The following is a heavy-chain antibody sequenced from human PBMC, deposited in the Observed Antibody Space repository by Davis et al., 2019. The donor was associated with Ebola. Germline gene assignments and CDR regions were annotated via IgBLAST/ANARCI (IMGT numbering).Heavy chain of an antibody. J-gene: IGHJ6*02. V-gene: IGHV4-59*08. Sequence: PSETLSLTCTVSGGSISSYYWSWIRQPPGKGLEWIGYIYYSGSTNYNPSLKSRVTISVDTSKNQFSLKLSSVTAADTAVYYCLWTGFGGGVWGQGTTVTVSS. CDR1: GGSISSYY. D-gene: IGHD1-14*01. CDR3: LWTGFGGGV. CDR2: IYYSGST.